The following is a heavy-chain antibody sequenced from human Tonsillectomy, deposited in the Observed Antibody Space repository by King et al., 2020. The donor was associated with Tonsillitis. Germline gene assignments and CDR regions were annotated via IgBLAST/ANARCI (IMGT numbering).Heavy chain of an antibody. D-gene: IGHD3/OR15-3a*01. V-gene: IGHV4-59*01. J-gene: IGHJ6*02. CDR1: GGSISSYY. Sequence: VQLQESGPGLVKPSETLSLTCTVSGGSISSYYWSWIRQPPGKGLEWIGYIYYSGSTNYNPSLKSRVTISVDTSKNQFSLKLSSVTAADTAVYYCARGSVGHTSYYGMDVWGQGTTVTVSS. CDR2: IYYSGST. CDR3: ARGSVGHTSYYGMDV.